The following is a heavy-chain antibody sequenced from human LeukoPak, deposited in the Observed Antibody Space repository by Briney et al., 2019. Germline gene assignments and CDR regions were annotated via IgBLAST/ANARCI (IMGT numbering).Heavy chain of an antibody. D-gene: IGHD6-19*01. V-gene: IGHV4-39*01. CDR2: IYYSGST. J-gene: IGHJ4*02. CDR1: GGSISSSSYY. CDR3: ARHWLIDY. Sequence: PSETLSLTCTVSGGSISSSSYYWGWIRQPPGKGLEWIGSIYYSGSTYYNPSLKSRVTISVDTSKNQFSLKLSSVTAADTAVYYCARHWLIDYWGRGTLVTVSS.